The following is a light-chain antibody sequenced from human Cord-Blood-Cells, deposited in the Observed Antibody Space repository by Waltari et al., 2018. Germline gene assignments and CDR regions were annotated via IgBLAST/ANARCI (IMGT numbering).Light chain of an antibody. V-gene: IGLV2-11*01. CDR3: CSYAGSYTVV. Sequence: QSALTQPRSVSGSPGQSVTISCTGTSSDVGGYNYVSWSQQHPGQAPTLMIYDVSKRPSGVPDRFSGSKSGNTASLTISGLQAEDEADYYCCSYAGSYTVVFGGGTKLTVL. CDR1: SSDVGGYNY. CDR2: DVS. J-gene: IGLJ2*01.